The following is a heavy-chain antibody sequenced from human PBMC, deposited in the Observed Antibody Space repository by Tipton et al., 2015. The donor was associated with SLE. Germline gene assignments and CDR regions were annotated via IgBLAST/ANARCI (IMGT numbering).Heavy chain of an antibody. CDR3: ARWGMGSSWGY. J-gene: IGHJ4*02. Sequence: SLRLSCAASGFNFDDYGMSWVRQAPGKGLEWVSGINWNGGSTGYADSVKGRFTISRDNSKNMVYLQMSSLRAEDTAVYYCARWGMGSSWGYWGQGTLVTVSS. D-gene: IGHD6-13*01. CDR1: GFNFDDYG. V-gene: IGHV3-20*04. CDR2: INWNGGST.